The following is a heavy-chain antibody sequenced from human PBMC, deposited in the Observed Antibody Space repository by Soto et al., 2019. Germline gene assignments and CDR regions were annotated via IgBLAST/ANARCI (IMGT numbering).Heavy chain of an antibody. Sequence: SVKVSCKASGGTFSSYTISWVRQAPGQGLEWMGRIIPILGIANYAQKFQGRVTITADKSTSTAYMELSSLRSEDTAVYYCAREMRTLGYCSGGSCYSGRDGGAFDSRGQATMVTVSS. D-gene: IGHD2-15*01. V-gene: IGHV1-69*04. CDR3: AREMRTLGYCSGGSCYSGRDGGAFDS. CDR1: GGTFSSYT. J-gene: IGHJ3*02. CDR2: IIPILGIA.